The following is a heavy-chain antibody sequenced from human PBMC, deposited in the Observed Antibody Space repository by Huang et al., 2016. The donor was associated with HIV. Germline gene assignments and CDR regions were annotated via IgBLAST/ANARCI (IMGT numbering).Heavy chain of an antibody. D-gene: IGHD3-16*01. CDR2: IYWDEDK. V-gene: IGHV2-5*02. Sequence: QITLKESGPALLRPTQTLTLTCTFSWFSLTTIGAGVGWIRQPPGKPLEWLVLIYWDEDKRFRPSLKTRISVTKDTSKNQVVFTMNNVGPTDTGTYYCAHIGRLGDYYMDVWGNGTAVTVSS. CDR3: AHIGRLGDYYMDV. J-gene: IGHJ6*03. CDR1: WFSLTTIGAG.